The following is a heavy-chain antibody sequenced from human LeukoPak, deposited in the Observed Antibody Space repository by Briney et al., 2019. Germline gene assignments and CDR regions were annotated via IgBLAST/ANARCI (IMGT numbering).Heavy chain of an antibody. CDR1: GFTVSSNY. J-gene: IGHJ4*02. Sequence: PGGSLRLSCAASGFTVSSNYMSWVREAPGKGLEWVSVIYSGGSTYYADSVKGRSTISRDNSKNTLYLQMNSLRAEDTAVYYCARGPATGYFDYWGQGTLVTVSS. CDR3: ARGPATGYFDY. CDR2: IYSGGST. D-gene: IGHD3-10*01. V-gene: IGHV3-53*01.